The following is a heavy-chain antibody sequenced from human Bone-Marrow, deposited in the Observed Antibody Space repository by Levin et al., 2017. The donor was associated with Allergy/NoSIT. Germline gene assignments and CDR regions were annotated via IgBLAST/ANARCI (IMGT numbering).Heavy chain of an antibody. V-gene: IGHV4-61*02. CDR1: GGSISSGSYY. CDR3: ARETPGWGSGSHYYYYYMDV. CDR2: IYTSGST. D-gene: IGHD3-10*01. J-gene: IGHJ6*03. Sequence: SETLSLTCTVSGGSISSGSYYWSWIRQPAGKGLEWIGRIYTSGSTNYNPSLKSRVTISVDTSKNQFSLKLSSVTAADTALYYCARETPGWGSGSHYYYYYMDVWGKGTKVTVSS.